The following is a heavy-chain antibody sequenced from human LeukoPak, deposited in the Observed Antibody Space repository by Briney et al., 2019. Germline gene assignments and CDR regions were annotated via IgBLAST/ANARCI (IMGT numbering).Heavy chain of an antibody. CDR3: ARAIYDYYDSSGSGSRLFDY. D-gene: IGHD3-22*01. V-gene: IGHV3-30*02. Sequence: PGGSLRLSCAASGFTFSSYGMHWVRQAPGKGLEWVAFIQYDGSTKYYADSVKGRFTISRDNSKNTLYLQMNSLRAEDTAVYYCARAIYDYYDSSGSGSRLFDYWGQGTLVTVSS. CDR2: IQYDGSTK. J-gene: IGHJ4*02. CDR1: GFTFSSYG.